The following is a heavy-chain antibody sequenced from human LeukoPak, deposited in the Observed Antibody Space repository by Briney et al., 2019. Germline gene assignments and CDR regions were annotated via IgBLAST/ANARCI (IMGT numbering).Heavy chain of an antibody. Sequence: SETLSLSCSVSGDSIRSGRSYWGWIRQDPRKGLEWIASIYYVGSPHYNPSLNSRRVTMSVDTTKNQFSLTLTSVTAADTAIYYCARLPITKRAMDVWGQGTTVTVSS. CDR1: GDSIRSGRSY. CDR3: ARLPITKRAMDV. J-gene: IGHJ6*02. V-gene: IGHV4-39*01. D-gene: IGHD3-3*01. CDR2: IYYVGSP.